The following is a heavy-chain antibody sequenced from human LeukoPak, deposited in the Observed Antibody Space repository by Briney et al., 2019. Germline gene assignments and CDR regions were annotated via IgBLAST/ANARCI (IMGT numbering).Heavy chain of an antibody. V-gene: IGHV3-30*04. CDR3: ARDEFQYPLED. CDR2: ISYDGRNQ. D-gene: IGHD2/OR15-2a*01. CDR1: RLTFSPYD. J-gene: IGHJ4*02. Sequence: GGSLRLSCEASRLTFSPYDMHWVRQAPGKGLEWVAVISYDGRNQHYADSVKGRFTISRDNSKNTLYLQINSLRGEDTAVYYCARDEFQYPLEDWGQGTPVTVSS.